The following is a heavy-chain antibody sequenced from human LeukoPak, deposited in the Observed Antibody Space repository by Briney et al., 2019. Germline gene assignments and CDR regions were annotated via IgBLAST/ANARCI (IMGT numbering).Heavy chain of an antibody. CDR3: AREGGRYSSSPHY. Sequence: ASVKVSCKASGYTFTSYGISWVRQAPGQGLEWMGGIIPIFGTANYAQKFQGRVTITADESTSTAYMKLSSLRSDDTAVYYCAREGGRYSSSPHYWGQGTLVTVSS. J-gene: IGHJ4*02. CDR2: IIPIFGTA. D-gene: IGHD6-13*01. V-gene: IGHV1-69*13. CDR1: GYTFTSYG.